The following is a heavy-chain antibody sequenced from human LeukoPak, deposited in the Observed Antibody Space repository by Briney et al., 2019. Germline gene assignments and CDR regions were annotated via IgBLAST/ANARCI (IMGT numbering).Heavy chain of an antibody. Sequence: ETLSLTCTVSGGSISSYYWSWIRQPPGKGLEWIGYIYYSGSTNYNPSLKSRVTISVDTSKNQFSLKLSSVTAADTAVYYCARDVLDAGFDYWGQGTLVTVSS. CDR2: IYYSGST. CDR1: GGSISSYY. V-gene: IGHV4-59*01. CDR3: ARDVLDAGFDY. J-gene: IGHJ4*02. D-gene: IGHD2-15*01.